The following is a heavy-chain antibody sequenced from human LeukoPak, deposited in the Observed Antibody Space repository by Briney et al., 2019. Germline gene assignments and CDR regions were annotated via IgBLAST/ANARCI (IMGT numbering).Heavy chain of an antibody. Sequence: ASAKVSCTASGYTFTSYGISWGRQAPGQGLEWMGWISAYNGNTGYAQKFQGRVTMTRNTSISTAYMELSSLRSEDTAVSYCARVEYSSSLGDYWGQGTLVTVSS. V-gene: IGHV1-8*02. CDR3: ARVEYSSSLGDY. J-gene: IGHJ4*02. CDR1: GYTFTSYG. CDR2: ISAYNGNT. D-gene: IGHD6-6*01.